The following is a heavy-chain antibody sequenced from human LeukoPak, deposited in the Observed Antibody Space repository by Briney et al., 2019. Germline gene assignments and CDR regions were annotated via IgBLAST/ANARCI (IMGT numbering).Heavy chain of an antibody. CDR2: INHSGST. Sequence: SETLSLTCAVYGGSFSGYYWSWIRQPPGKGLEWIGEINHSGSTNYNPSLKSRVTISVDTSKNQFSLKVSSVTAADTAVYYCARGAGPYYDIRHFDYWGQGTLVTVSS. V-gene: IGHV4-34*01. CDR1: GGSFSGYY. CDR3: ARGAGPYYDIRHFDY. J-gene: IGHJ4*02. D-gene: IGHD3-9*01.